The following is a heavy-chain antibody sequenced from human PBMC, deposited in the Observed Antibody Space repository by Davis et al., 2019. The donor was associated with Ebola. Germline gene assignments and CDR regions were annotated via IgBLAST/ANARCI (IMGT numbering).Heavy chain of an antibody. CDR2: IWYDGSNK. D-gene: IGHD5-18*01. V-gene: IGHV3-33*01. CDR3: ARDAIQICFSGVDV. J-gene: IGHJ6*02. Sequence: GESLKTPCAAPGFTFSSYCMHWVRQAPGKGLEWVAVIWYDGSNKYYADSVKCRFTISRDNSKNTLYLQMKSLRAEDTAVYYCARDAIQICFSGVDVWGQGTTVTVSS. CDR1: GFTFSSYC.